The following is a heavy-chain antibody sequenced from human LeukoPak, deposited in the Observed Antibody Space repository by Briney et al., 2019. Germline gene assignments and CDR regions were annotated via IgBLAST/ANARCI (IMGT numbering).Heavy chain of an antibody. Sequence: SETLSLTCAVYGGSFGGYYWSWIRQPPGKGLEWIGEINHSGSTNYNPSLKSRVTISVDTSKNQFSLKLSSVTAADTAVYYCARGRTITIFGVAPDFDYWGQGTLVTVSS. CDR3: ARGRTITIFGVAPDFDY. CDR2: INHSGST. J-gene: IGHJ4*02. V-gene: IGHV4-34*01. CDR1: GGSFGGYY. D-gene: IGHD3-3*01.